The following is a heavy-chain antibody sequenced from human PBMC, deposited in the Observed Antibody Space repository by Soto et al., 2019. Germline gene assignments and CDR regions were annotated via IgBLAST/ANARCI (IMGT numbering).Heavy chain of an antibody. Sequence: SATLSITCAVYGGSFIGYYWSWIRQPPGKGLEWIGEINHSGSTNYNPSLKSRVTISVDTSKNQFSLKLSSVTAADTAVYYCARVEGVVNTKTNWFDPWGQGTLVNVSS. CDR1: GGSFIGYY. V-gene: IGHV4-34*01. CDR2: INHSGST. J-gene: IGHJ5*02. CDR3: ARVEGVVNTKTNWFDP. D-gene: IGHD3-3*01.